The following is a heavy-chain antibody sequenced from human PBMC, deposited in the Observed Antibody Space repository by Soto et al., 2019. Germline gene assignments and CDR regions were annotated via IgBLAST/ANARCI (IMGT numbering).Heavy chain of an antibody. D-gene: IGHD6-13*01. V-gene: IGHV3-30*18. Sequence: HPGGSLRLSCAASGFTFSSYGMHWVRQAPGKGLEWVAVISYDGSNKYYADSVKGRFTISRDNSKNTLYLQMNSLRAEDTAVYYCAKDGVLIAAAGTLDYWGQGTLVTVSS. J-gene: IGHJ4*02. CDR1: GFTFSSYG. CDR3: AKDGVLIAAAGTLDY. CDR2: ISYDGSNK.